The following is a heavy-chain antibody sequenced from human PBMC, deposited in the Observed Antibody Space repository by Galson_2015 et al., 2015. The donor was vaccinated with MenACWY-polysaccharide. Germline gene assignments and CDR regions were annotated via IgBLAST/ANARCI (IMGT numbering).Heavy chain of an antibody. V-gene: IGHV1-8*01. Sequence: SVKVSCKASGYTFTNYDINWVRQAPGQGLEWVAWMNPNSCNSGYAQKFHGRVTLTKDTSINTAYLELSSLRSEDTAMYYCARHFGDFDYWGQGTLVTVSS. CDR3: ARHFGDFDY. CDR1: GYTFTNYD. J-gene: IGHJ4*02. CDR2: MNPNSCNS. D-gene: IGHD4-17*01.